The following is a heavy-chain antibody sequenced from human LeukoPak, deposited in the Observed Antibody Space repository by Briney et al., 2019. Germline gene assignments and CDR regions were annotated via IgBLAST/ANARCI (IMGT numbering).Heavy chain of an antibody. Sequence: SQTLSLTCTVSGGSISSYYWSWIRQPPGKGLEWIGYIYYSGSTNYNPSLKSRVTISVDTSKNQFSLKLSSVTAADTAVYYCARGPYYADTPGAFDIWGQGTMVTVSS. CDR3: ARGPYYADTPGAFDI. J-gene: IGHJ3*02. CDR2: IYYSGST. CDR1: GGSISSYY. V-gene: IGHV4-59*01. D-gene: IGHD2/OR15-2a*01.